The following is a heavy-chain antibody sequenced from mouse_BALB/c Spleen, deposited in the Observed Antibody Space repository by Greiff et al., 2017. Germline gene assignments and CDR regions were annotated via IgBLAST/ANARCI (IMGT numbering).Heavy chain of an antibody. Sequence: EVKLVESGGGLVQPGGSRKLSCAASGFTFCSFGMHWVRQAPEKGLEWVAYISSGSSTIYYADTVKGRFTISRDNPKNTLFLQMTSLRSEDTAMYYCARNGVYYGSSFDYWGQGTTLTVPS. D-gene: IGHD1-1*01. CDR3: ARNGVYYGSSFDY. J-gene: IGHJ2*01. CDR2: ISSGSSTI. CDR1: GFTFCSFG. V-gene: IGHV5-17*02.